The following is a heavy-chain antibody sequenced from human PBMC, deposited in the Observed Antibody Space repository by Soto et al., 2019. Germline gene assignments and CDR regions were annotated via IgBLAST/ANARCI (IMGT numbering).Heavy chain of an antibody. V-gene: IGHV4-31*03. CDR2: IYYSGST. J-gene: IGHJ4*02. CDR1: GGSISSGGYY. Sequence: QVQLQESGPGLVKPSQTLSLTCTVSGGSISSGGYYWSWIRQHPGKGLEWIGYIYYSGSTYYNPSLKSRVTISVDTSKNQFSLKLSSVTAAATAVYYCATLLLGGYGDPPYYFDYWGQGTLVTVSS. CDR3: ATLLLGGYGDPPYYFDY. D-gene: IGHD4-17*01.